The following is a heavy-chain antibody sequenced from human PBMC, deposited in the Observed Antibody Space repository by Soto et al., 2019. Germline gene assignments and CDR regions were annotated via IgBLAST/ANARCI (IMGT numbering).Heavy chain of an antibody. J-gene: IGHJ4*02. V-gene: IGHV1-69*13. Sequence: SVKVSCKASGVTFSRQDMRWVRQAPGQGLEWMGGIIPIFGTPQYAEKFQDRLTITADESTRTAYMELSSLTSEDTAMYYCATNGGTDGYNFDYWGQGTLVTGSS. CDR1: GVTFSRQD. D-gene: IGHD5-12*01. CDR3: ATNGGTDGYNFDY. CDR2: IIPIFGTP.